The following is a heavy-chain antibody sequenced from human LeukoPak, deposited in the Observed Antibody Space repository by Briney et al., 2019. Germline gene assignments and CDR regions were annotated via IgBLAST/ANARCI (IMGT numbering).Heavy chain of an antibody. CDR3: ARQAARGFDY. V-gene: IGHV4-34*01. J-gene: IGHJ4*02. CDR2: INHSGST. D-gene: IGHD6-6*01. CDR1: GGSFGGYY. Sequence: PSETLSLTCAVYGGSFGGYYWSWIRQPPGKGLEWIGEINHSGSTNYNPSLKSRVTISVDTSKSQFSLKLSSVTAADTAVYYCARQAARGFDYWGQGTLVTVSS.